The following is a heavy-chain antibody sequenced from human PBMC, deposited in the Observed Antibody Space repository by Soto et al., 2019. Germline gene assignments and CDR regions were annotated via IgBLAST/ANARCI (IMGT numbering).Heavy chain of an antibody. D-gene: IGHD3-10*01. CDR2: INHSGST. J-gene: IGHJ4*02. Sequence: PSDTLSLTSAVYGASFSVYYWRCIRQPPGKGLEWIGEINHSGSTNYNPTLKSRVTISVDTSKNQFSLKLSSVTAADTAVYYCATRPPGGAWFGVFDYWSQG. CDR1: GASFSVYY. V-gene: IGHV4-34*01. CDR3: ATRPPGGAWFGVFDY.